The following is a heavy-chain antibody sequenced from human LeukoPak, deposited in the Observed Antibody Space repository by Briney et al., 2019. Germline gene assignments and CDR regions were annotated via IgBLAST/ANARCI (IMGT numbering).Heavy chain of an antibody. CDR3: ARGPHELHYYYYYGMDV. Sequence: SETLSLTCAVYGGSFSGYYWSWIRQPPGKGLEWIGEINHSGSTNYNPPLKSRVTISVDTSKNQFSLKLSSVTAADTAVYYCARGPHELHYYYYYGMDVWGQGTTVTVSS. CDR1: GGSFSGYY. D-gene: IGHD1-7*01. V-gene: IGHV4-34*01. CDR2: INHSGST. J-gene: IGHJ6*02.